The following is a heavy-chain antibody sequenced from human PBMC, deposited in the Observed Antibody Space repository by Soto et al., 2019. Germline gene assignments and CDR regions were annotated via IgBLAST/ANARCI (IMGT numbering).Heavy chain of an antibody. V-gene: IGHV1-69*08. Sequence: QVQLVQSGAEVKKPGSSVKVSCKASGGTFSSYTISWVRQAPGQGLEWMGRITPILGIATYAQEFQGRVTITRDKSTRTGYMEMSSWRSEDTAVYYCARERITVFGVVITHDAFDIWGQGTMVTVSS. CDR3: ARERITVFGVVITHDAFDI. J-gene: IGHJ3*02. D-gene: IGHD3-3*01. CDR1: GGTFSSYT. CDR2: ITPILGIA.